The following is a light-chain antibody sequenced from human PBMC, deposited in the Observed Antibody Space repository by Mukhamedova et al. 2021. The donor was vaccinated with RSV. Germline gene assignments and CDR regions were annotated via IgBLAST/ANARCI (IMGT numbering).Light chain of an antibody. J-gene: IGKJ4*01. CDR3: QQYGTSPRVT. Sequence: GASTRATGVPDRFSGSGSGPDFTLTISRLEPEAFAVYYCQQYGTSPRVTFGGGTKVEIK. CDR2: GAS. V-gene: IGKV3-20*01.